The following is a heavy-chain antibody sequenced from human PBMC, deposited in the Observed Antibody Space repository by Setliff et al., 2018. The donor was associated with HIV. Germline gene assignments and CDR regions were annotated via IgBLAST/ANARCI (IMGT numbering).Heavy chain of an antibody. CDR2: MHPNSGAT. CDR1: GYTFTASY. V-gene: IGHV1-2*02. D-gene: IGHD3-3*01. J-gene: IGHJ4*02. CDR3: ATSTSRFFWNGFYQGGFGSRNSHSFEN. Sequence: GASVKVSCKASGYTFTASYLHWVRQAPGQGLQWKGWMHPNSGATKYAQKFRDRVTLTGDTSISTASMELSSLKSDDTAMYYCATSTSRFFWNGFYQGGFGSRNSHSFENWGQGTLVTVSS.